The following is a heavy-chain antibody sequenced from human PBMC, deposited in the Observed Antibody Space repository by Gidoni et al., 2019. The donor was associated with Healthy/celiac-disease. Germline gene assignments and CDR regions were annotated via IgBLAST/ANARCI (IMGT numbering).Heavy chain of an antibody. CDR3: ASPSSSYCGGDCYSYYYGMDV. CDR2: ISAYNGNT. D-gene: IGHD2-21*01. V-gene: IGHV1-18*01. CDR1: GYTFTSYG. J-gene: IGHJ6*02. Sequence: QVQLVQSGAEVTKPGASVKVSCKASGYTFTSYGISWVRQAPGQGREWMGWISAYNGNTNYAQKLQGRVTMTTDTSTSTAYMELRSLRSDDTAVYYCASPSSSYCGGDCYSYYYGMDVWGQGTTVTVSS.